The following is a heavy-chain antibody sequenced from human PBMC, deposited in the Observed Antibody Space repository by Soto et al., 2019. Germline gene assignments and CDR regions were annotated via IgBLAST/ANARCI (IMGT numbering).Heavy chain of an antibody. CDR1: GVTFNNYG. Sequence: QPGGSLRLSCADSGVTFNNYGMNWVRHVPGKGLEWVSGISASGGRTYYADSVKGRFTISRDNSKNTLYLLMNSLRAEDTAVYYCARDGATSVSSSWYYWGPGTLVTVS. V-gene: IGHV3-23*01. D-gene: IGHD6-13*01. CDR2: ISASGGRT. CDR3: ARDGATSVSSSWYY. J-gene: IGHJ4*02.